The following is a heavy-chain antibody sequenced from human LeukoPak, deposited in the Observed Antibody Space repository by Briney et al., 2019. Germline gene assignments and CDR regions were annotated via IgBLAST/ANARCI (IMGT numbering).Heavy chain of an antibody. D-gene: IGHD2-2*01. CDR3: ARVVPAAFFIDY. J-gene: IGHJ4*02. CDR2: INHSGST. V-gene: IGHV4-34*01. CDR1: GGSFSGYY. Sequence: KSSETLSLTCAVYGGSFSGYYWSWIRQSPGKGLEWIGEINHSGSTNYNPSLKSRVTISVDTSKNQFSLKLSSVTAADTAVYYCARVVPAAFFIDYWGQGTLVTVSS.